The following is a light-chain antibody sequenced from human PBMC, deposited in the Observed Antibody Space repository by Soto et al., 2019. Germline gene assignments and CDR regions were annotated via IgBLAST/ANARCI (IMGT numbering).Light chain of an antibody. CDR2: DVT. J-gene: IGLJ2*01. V-gene: IGLV2-14*03. CDR3: SSYSSSTTHVV. Sequence: QSVLTQPASVSGSPGRSVTISCTGTSTDVGDFNYVSWYQHLPGRAPKLIIYDVTNRPSGISYRFSASKSGRTASLTISGLQAEDEADYYRSSYSSSTTHVVFGGGTKVTV. CDR1: STDVGDFNY.